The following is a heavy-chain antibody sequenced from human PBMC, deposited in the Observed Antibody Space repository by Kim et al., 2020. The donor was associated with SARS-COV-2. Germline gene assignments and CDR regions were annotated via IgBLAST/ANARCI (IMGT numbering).Heavy chain of an antibody. D-gene: IGHD6-13*01. V-gene: IGHV4-59*13. CDR2: IYYSGST. CDR3: ARDGRHSSSWYGTWYFDL. J-gene: IGHJ2*01. Sequence: SETLSLTCTVSGGSISSYYWSWIRQPPGKGLEWIGYIYYSGSTNYNPSLKSRVTISVDTSKNQFSLKLSSVTAADTAVYYCARDGRHSSSWYGTWYFDLWGRGTLVTVSS. CDR1: GGSISSYY.